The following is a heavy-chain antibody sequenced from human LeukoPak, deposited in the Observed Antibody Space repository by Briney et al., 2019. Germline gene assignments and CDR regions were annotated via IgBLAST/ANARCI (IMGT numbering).Heavy chain of an antibody. J-gene: IGHJ5*02. Sequence: PSETLSLTCTVSGGSISSGSYYWSWIRQPAGKGLEWLGRIYTSGSTNYNPSLKSRVTISVDTSKNQFSLKLSSVTAADTAVYYCAREAEQWLVGWFDPWGQGTLVTVSS. CDR2: IYTSGST. CDR3: AREAEQWLVGWFDP. D-gene: IGHD6-19*01. CDR1: GGSISSGSYY. V-gene: IGHV4-61*02.